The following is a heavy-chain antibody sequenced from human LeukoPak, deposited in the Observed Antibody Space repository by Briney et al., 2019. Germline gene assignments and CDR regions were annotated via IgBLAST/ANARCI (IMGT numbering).Heavy chain of an antibody. J-gene: IGHJ3*02. V-gene: IGHV3-9*01. CDR3: AKGQRGIPLNDAFDI. D-gene: IGHD6-13*01. Sequence: TGGSLRLSCAASGFTVSSNYMSWVRQAPGKGLEWVSGISWNSGSIGYADSVKGRFTISRDNAKNSLYLQMNSLRAEDTALYYCAKGQRGIPLNDAFDIWGQGTMVTVSS. CDR1: GFTVSSNY. CDR2: ISWNSGSI.